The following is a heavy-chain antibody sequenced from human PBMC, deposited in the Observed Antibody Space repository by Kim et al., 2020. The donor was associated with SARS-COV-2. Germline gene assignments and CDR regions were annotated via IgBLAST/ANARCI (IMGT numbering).Heavy chain of an antibody. Sequence: GGSLRLSCAASGFTFNSYALSWVRQAPGMGLEWVSGIGPGGGTHYVDSVKGRFTISRDNYRNTLALQMNSLRVEDTAVYYCSKYTVKTPPDYGGQGALVTVSS. CDR1: GFTFNSYA. V-gene: IGHV3-23*01. J-gene: IGHJ4*02. CDR2: IGPGGGT. CDR3: SKYTVKTPPDY. D-gene: IGHD4-17*01.